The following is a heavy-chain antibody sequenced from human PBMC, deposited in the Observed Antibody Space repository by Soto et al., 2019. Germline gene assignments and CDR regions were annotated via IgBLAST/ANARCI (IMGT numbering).Heavy chain of an antibody. D-gene: IGHD3-22*01. V-gene: IGHV3-30-3*01. CDR2: ISYDGSNK. CDR3: AREYYYDSSGYRPSYGMDG. CDR1: GFTFSSCA. J-gene: IGHJ6*02. Sequence: GGSLRLSCAVSGFTFSSCAMHWVRQAPGKGLEWVAVISYDGSNKYYADSVKGRFTISRDNSKNTLYLQMNSLRAEDTAVYYCAREYYYDSSGYRPSYGMDGWGQGTTVTVSS.